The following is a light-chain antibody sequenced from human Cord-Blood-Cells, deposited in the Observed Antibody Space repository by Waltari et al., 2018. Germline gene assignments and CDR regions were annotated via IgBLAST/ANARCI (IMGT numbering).Light chain of an antibody. J-gene: IGKJ5*01. CDR1: PGISSY. CDR2: AAS. V-gene: IGKV1-8*01. Sequence: AIRMTPSPSSLSASTGEKATITCRASPGISSYLAWYQQKPGKAPKLLIYAASTLQSGVPSRFSGSGSGTDFTLTISCLQSEDFATYYCQQYYSYPTFGQGTRLEIK. CDR3: QQYYSYPT.